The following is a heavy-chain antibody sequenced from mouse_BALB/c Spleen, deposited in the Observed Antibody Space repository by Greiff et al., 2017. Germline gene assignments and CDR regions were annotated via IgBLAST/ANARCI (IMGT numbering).Heavy chain of an antibody. Sequence: VQLQQSGPELEKPGASVKISCKASGYSFTGYNMNWVKQSNGKSLEWIGNIDPYYGGTSYNQKFKGKATLTVDKSSSTAYMQLSSLTSENSAVYFCARRETGEYYFDYWGQGTTLTVSS. CDR1: GYSFTGYN. J-gene: IGHJ2*01. V-gene: IGHV1-39*01. CDR3: ARRETGEYYFDY. CDR2: IDPYYGGT.